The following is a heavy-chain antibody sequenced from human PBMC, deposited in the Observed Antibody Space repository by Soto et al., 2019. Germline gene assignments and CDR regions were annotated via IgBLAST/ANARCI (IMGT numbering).Heavy chain of an antibody. CDR3: ARSYYYDSSGSPGPVDY. V-gene: IGHV4-38-2*01. D-gene: IGHD3-22*01. CDR1: GSSISSGYY. J-gene: IGHJ4*02. Sequence: SETLSLTCAVSGSSISSGYYWGWIRQPPGKGLEWIGSIYHSGSTYYNPSLKSRVTISVDTSKNQFSLKLSSVTAADTAVYYCARSYYYDSSGSPGPVDYWGQGTLLTVSS. CDR2: IYHSGST.